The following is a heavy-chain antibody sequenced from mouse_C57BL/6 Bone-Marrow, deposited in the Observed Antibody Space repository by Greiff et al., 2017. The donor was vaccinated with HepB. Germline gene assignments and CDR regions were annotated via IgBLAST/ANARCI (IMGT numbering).Heavy chain of an antibody. CDR2: IDPSDSYT. J-gene: IGHJ3*01. Sequence: VQLQQPGAELVMPGASVKLSCKASGYTFTSYWMHWVKQRPGQGLEWIGEIDPSDSYTNYNQKFKGKSTLTADKSSSTAYMQLSSLTSEDSAVYYCARPHYYGSSPAWFAYWGQGTLVTVSA. CDR3: ARPHYYGSSPAWFAY. D-gene: IGHD1-1*01. CDR1: GYTFTSYW. V-gene: IGHV1-69*01.